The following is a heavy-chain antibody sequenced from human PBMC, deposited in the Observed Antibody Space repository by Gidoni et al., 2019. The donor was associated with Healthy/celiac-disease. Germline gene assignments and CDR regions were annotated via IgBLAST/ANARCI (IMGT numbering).Heavy chain of an antibody. CDR1: GGSFSGYY. CDR2: INHSGST. J-gene: IGHJ1*01. V-gene: IGHV4-34*01. D-gene: IGHD6-13*01. Sequence: YGGSFSGYYWSWIRQPPGKGLEWIGEINHSGSTNYNPSLKSRVTISVDTSKNQFSLKLSSVTAADTAVYYCASALAAAGSKYFQHWGQGTLVTVSS. CDR3: ASALAAAGSKYFQH.